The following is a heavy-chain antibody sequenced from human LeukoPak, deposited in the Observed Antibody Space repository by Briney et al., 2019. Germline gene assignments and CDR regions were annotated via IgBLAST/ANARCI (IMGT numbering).Heavy chain of an antibody. Sequence: GGSLRLSCAASGFTFSSYEMNWVRQAPGKGLEWVSSISSSSSYIYYADSVKGRFTISRDNAKNSLYLQMNSLRAEDTAVYYCARSGGYGSGSYYDYWGQGTLVTVSS. CDR2: ISSSSSYI. J-gene: IGHJ4*02. V-gene: IGHV3-21*01. CDR1: GFTFSSYE. D-gene: IGHD3-10*01. CDR3: ARSGGYGSGSYYDY.